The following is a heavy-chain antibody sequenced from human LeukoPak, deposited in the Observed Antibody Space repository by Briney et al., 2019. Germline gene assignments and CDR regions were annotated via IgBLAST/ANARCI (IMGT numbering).Heavy chain of an antibody. J-gene: IGHJ5*02. CDR1: GFTISNYW. CDR3: APQQAYSPYNWFDP. V-gene: IGHV3-74*03. CDR2: IHPDGRIT. Sequence: QSGGSLRLSCVGSGFTISNYWMHWVRQAPGTGLMWVSRIHPDGRITTYADSVKGRFTISRDNAKNTLYLQMNSLRAEDSAVYYCAPQQAYSPYNWFDPWGQGTLVTVSS. D-gene: IGHD5-12*01.